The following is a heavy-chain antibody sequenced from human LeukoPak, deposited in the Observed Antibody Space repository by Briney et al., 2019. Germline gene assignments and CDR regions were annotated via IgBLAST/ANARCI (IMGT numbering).Heavy chain of an antibody. CDR3: ARGRPRAYYYCGMDV. CDR1: GGSFSGYY. J-gene: IGHJ6*02. CDR2: INHSGST. Sequence: SETLSLTCAVYGGSFSGYYWSWIRQPPGKGLEWIGEINHSGSTNYNPSLKSRVTISVDTSKNQFSLKLSSVTAADTAVYYCARGRPRAYYYCGMDVWGQGTTVTVSS. V-gene: IGHV4-34*01.